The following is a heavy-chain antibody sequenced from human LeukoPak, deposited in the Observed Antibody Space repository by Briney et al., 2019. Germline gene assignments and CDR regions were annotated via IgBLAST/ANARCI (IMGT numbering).Heavy chain of an antibody. V-gene: IGHV3-23*01. J-gene: IGHJ4*02. CDR3: AKTRPLDSSSWSHGDY. CDR2: ISGSGDGT. Sequence: GGSLRLSCAASGFTFSSYAMSWVRQAPGKGLEWVSAISGSGDGTYYGDSVKGRFTISRDNFKNTLYLQMNSLRAEDTAVYYCAKTRPLDSSSWSHGDYWGQGTLVTVSS. CDR1: GFTFSSYA. D-gene: IGHD6-13*01.